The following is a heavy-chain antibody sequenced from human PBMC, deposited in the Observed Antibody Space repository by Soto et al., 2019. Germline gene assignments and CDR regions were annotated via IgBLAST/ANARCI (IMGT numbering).Heavy chain of an antibody. V-gene: IGHV4-59*01. CDR2: IYYSGST. CDR1: GGSISSYY. Sequence: SETLSLTCTVSGGSISSYYWSWIRQPPGKGLEWIGYIYYSGSTNYNPSLKSRVTISVDTSKNQFSLKLSSVTAADTAVYYCAKMKAYYYYMDVWGKGTTVTVSS. CDR3: AKMKAYYYYMDV. J-gene: IGHJ6*03.